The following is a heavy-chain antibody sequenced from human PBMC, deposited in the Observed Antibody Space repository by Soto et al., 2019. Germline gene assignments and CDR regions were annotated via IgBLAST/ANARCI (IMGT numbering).Heavy chain of an antibody. Sequence: PGESLKISCKGSGYGFSSYWIGWVRQMPGKGLELMGIMYPGDSDTRYSPSFQGQVTISADKSISTAYLQWSSLKASDSAIYYCARSTPYSNWNWANWFDPWGRGTLVTVSS. V-gene: IGHV5-51*01. CDR2: MYPGDSDT. CDR1: GYGFSSYW. J-gene: IGHJ5*02. CDR3: ARSTPYSNWNWANWFDP. D-gene: IGHD1-7*01.